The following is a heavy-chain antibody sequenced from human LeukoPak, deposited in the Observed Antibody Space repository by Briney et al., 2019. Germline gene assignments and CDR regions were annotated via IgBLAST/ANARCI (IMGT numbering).Heavy chain of an antibody. Sequence: GGSLRLSCAASGFTFSSYAMSWVRQAPGKGLEWVSAISGSGGSTYYADSVKGRFTISRDNSKNTLYLQMNSLRADDTAVYYCARAGLWFGELYSFDYWGQGTLVTVSS. J-gene: IGHJ4*02. CDR2: ISGSGGST. CDR3: ARAGLWFGELYSFDY. V-gene: IGHV3-23*01. CDR1: GFTFSSYA. D-gene: IGHD3-10*01.